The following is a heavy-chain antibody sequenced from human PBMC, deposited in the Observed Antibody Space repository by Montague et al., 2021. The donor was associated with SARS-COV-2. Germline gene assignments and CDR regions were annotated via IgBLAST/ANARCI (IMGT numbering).Heavy chain of an antibody. Sequence: CAISGDSVSSNTATWNWIRQSPSRGLEWLGRTYYRSKWYHDYAISLKSRITTNPDTSKNQFSLQLSSVAPEDTAVFYRARTTTRMLYPENAFDIWGQGTMVTVSS. CDR1: GDSVSSNTAT. J-gene: IGHJ3*02. V-gene: IGHV6-1*01. CDR3: ARTTTRMLYPENAFDI. D-gene: IGHD2-15*01. CDR2: TYYRSKWYH.